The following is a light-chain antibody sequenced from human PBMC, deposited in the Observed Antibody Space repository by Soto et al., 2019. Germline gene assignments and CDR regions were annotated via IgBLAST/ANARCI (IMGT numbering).Light chain of an antibody. Sequence: DIQMTQSPSPVSASVGDRVTITCRASQDISTRLAWYQQKPGKAPKLLIHGASSLQSGVPLRFVGSGSGTDFTLSISSLQPEDFATYYCQQYNSYSPCTFGQGTKVDIK. V-gene: IGKV1D-16*01. CDR1: QDISTR. CDR2: GAS. J-gene: IGKJ1*01. CDR3: QQYNSYSPCT.